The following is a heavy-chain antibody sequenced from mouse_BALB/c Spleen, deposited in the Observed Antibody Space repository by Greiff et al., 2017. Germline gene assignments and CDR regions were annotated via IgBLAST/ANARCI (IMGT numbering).Heavy chain of an antibody. J-gene: IGHJ4*01. V-gene: IGHV5-6-5*01. D-gene: IGHD2-1*01. CDR2: ISSGGST. Sequence: DVMLVESGGGLVKPGGSLKLSCAASGFTFSSYAMSWVRQTPEKRLEWVASISSGGSTYYPDSVKGRFTISRDNARNILYLQMSSLRSEDTAMYYCARGRIYSPMDYWGQGTSVTVSS. CDR3: ARGRIYSPMDY. CDR1: GFTFSSYA.